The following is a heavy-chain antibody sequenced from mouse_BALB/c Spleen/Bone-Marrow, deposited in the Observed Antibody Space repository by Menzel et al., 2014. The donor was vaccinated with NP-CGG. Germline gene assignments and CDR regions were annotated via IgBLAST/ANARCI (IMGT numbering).Heavy chain of an antibody. J-gene: IGHJ2*01. CDR2: ISYSGNT. CDR3: ATYDGYCFDY. V-gene: IGHV3-8*02. D-gene: IGHD2-3*01. CDR1: GDSIXSGY. Sequence: VQLKESGPSLVKPSQTLSLTCSVTGDSIXSGYWNWIRKFPGNKLEYMGYISYSGNTYYNPSLKSRNSITRDTSKNXYYLQLNSVTTEDTATYYCATYDGYCFDYWGQGTTLTVSS.